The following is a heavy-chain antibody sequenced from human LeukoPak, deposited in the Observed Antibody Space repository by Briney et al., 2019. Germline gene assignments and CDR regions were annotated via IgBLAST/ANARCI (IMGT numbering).Heavy chain of an antibody. Sequence: PGGSLRLSCAGYEFTFSNDWMSWVRQAPGQGLEWVANVKQDGSEKYYIDSVKGRFTISRDNTKNSLYLQMNTLRAEDTAVYYCVRIYGGSYYDYWGQGTLVTVSS. CDR1: EFTFSNDW. CDR3: VRIYGGSYYDY. D-gene: IGHD3-16*01. J-gene: IGHJ4*02. V-gene: IGHV3-7*01. CDR2: VKQDGSEK.